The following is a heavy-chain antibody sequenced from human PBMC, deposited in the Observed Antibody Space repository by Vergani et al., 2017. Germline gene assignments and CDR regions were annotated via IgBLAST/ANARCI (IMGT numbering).Heavy chain of an antibody. CDR3: ATAAAVDY. D-gene: IGHD6-13*01. Sequence: EVQLQESGGGLVKPGGSLRVSCAASGFSFSTYSINWVRQAPGKGLEWVSSISGRSNYIYYADSLKGRFTISRDNSKNSVYLQMNSLRAEDTAVYYCATAAAVDYWGQGTLVTVSS. CDR2: ISGRSNYI. CDR1: GFSFSTYS. J-gene: IGHJ4*02. V-gene: IGHV3-21*04.